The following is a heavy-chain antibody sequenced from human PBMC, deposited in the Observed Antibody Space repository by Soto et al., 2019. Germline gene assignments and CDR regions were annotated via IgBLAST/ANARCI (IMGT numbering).Heavy chain of an antibody. CDR1: GFTFSSYA. Sequence: QVHMVESGGGVVQAGGSLRLSCTTSGFTFSSYAMHWVRQAPGKGLEWVAVISYDGSNKYYADSVKGRFTISRDNSKNTLYLQMNSLRAEDTAVYYCARGARIQLWSAPDYWGQGTLVTVSS. V-gene: IGHV3-30-3*01. CDR3: ARGARIQLWSAPDY. J-gene: IGHJ4*02. CDR2: ISYDGSNK. D-gene: IGHD5-18*01.